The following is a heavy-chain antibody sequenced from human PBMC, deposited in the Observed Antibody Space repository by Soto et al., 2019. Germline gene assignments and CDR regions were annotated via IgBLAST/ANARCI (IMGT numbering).Heavy chain of an antibody. J-gene: IGHJ3*01. CDR3: AITYFYDASGYAYGFDV. V-gene: IGHV5-51*01. Sequence: GESLKISCKGSGYIFTDYWITWVRQMPGKGLEWLGVIYPGDSDTRYNPSFQGQVTISADKSVNTAYVEWTSLQASDTGLYFCAITYFYDASGYAYGFDVWGQGTMVTVSS. CDR1: GYIFTDYW. D-gene: IGHD3-22*01. CDR2: IYPGDSDT.